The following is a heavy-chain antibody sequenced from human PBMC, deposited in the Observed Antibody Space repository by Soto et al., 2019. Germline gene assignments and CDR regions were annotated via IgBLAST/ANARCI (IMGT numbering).Heavy chain of an antibody. J-gene: IGHJ5*02. CDR3: ARDYCRGSSTSCSGP. D-gene: IGHD2-2*01. V-gene: IGHV1-46*03. CDR1: GYTFTSYY. CDR2: INPSGGST. Sequence: QVQLVQSGAEVKKPGASVKVSCKASGYTFTSYYMHWVRQAPGQGLEWMRIINPSGGSTSYAQKFQGRGTMTRDTSTSTVYMELSSLRSEDTAVYSCARDYCRGSSTSCSGPWGQGTLVTVSS.